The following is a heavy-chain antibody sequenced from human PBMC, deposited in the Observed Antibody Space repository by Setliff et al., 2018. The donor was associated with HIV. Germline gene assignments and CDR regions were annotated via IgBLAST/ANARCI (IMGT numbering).Heavy chain of an antibody. D-gene: IGHD4-17*01. J-gene: IGHJ4*02. CDR2: IYTSGST. Sequence: LSLTCTVSGGSISSYYWSWIRQPPGKGLEWIGYIYTSGSTNYNPSLKSRVTISVDTSKNQFSLKLSSVTAADTAVYYCARAFYGDRFYFDYWGQGTLVTVSS. CDR1: GGSISSYY. CDR3: ARAFYGDRFYFDY. V-gene: IGHV4-4*08.